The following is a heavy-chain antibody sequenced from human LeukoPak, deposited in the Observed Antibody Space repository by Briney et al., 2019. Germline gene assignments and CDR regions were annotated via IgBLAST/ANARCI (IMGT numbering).Heavy chain of an antibody. CDR2: MDPSGSQK. CDR1: GFTVNRSW. D-gene: IGHD1-1*01. Sequence: PGGSLRLSCAASGFTVNRSWMNWVRQAPGKGLEWVANMDPSGSQKRYVDSVKGRFIISKDNPGASLYLDMYNLRAEDTAIYYCAIWTSVNYWGQGTLVTVSS. V-gene: IGHV3-7*01. CDR3: AIWTSVNY. J-gene: IGHJ4*02.